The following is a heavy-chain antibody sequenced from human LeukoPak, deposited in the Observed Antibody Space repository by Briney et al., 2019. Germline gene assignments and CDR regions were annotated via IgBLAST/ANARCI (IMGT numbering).Heavy chain of an antibody. D-gene: IGHD3-3*01. V-gene: IGHV3-9*03. CDR1: GFTFSDYA. CDR2: ISWNSGSI. CDR3: AKGSPKADFWSGYLYYFDY. J-gene: IGHJ4*02. Sequence: PGGSLRLSCAASGFTFSDYAMHWVRQAPGKGLEWVSGISWNSGSIGYADSVKGRFTISSDNAKNSLYLQMNSLRAEDMAMYYCAKGSPKADFWSGYLYYFDYWGQGTLVTVSS.